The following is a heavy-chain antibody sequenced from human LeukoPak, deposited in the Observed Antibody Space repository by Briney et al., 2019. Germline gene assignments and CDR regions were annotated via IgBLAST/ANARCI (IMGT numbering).Heavy chain of an antibody. V-gene: IGHV3-23*01. CDR2: ISGSGDST. CDR1: GFTFSSYA. Sequence: PGGSLRLSCAASGFTFSSYAMSWVRQAPGKGLEWVSAISGSGDSTYYGDSVKGRFTISRDNSKNTLYLQMNSLRAEDTAVYYCAKSRVAVAAPRNWFDPWGQGTLVTVSS. CDR3: AKSRVAVAAPRNWFDP. D-gene: IGHD6-19*01. J-gene: IGHJ5*01.